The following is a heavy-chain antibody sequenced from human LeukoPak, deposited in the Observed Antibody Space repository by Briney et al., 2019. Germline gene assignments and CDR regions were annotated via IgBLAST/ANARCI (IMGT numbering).Heavy chain of an antibody. CDR3: TKTGTYGSSSWYIDS. J-gene: IGHJ5*01. CDR1: GFTLQNYA. D-gene: IGHD6-6*01. Sequence: PGGSLRLSCAASGFTLQNYAMHWVRQVPGKGLEWVTGISWNSGNIRYADSVEGRFTLSRHNAKNSLYVQEHSLRAEHSAMYYFTKTGTYGSSSWYIDSWGHGTLVTVSS. V-gene: IGHV3-9*01. CDR2: ISWNSGNI.